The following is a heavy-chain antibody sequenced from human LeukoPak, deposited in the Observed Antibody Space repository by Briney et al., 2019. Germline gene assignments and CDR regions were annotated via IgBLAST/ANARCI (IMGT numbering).Heavy chain of an antibody. D-gene: IGHD2-15*01. CDR1: GFSFGSYG. CDR3: ARDPQYCSGGSCYSRYSFDY. Sequence: GGSLRLSCAASGFSFGSYGMHWVRQAPGKGLEWVAIIWYDGNNKYYADSVKGRFTISRDNSKNMLFLQMNSLRAEDTAVYYCARDPQYCSGGSCYSRYSFDYWGQGTLVTVSS. V-gene: IGHV3-33*01. J-gene: IGHJ4*02. CDR2: IWYDGNNK.